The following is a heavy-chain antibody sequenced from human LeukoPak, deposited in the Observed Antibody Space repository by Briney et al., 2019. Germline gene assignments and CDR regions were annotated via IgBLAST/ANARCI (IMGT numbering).Heavy chain of an antibody. CDR1: GITYTKYS. CDR2: ISSSGTYI. D-gene: IGHD2-8*01. Sequence: GGSLRLSCAASGITYTKYSMNWVRQAPGKGLQWVASISSSGTYIYYADSVKGRFTISRDNAKHSVFLQMNNLRVEDTALYYCVREIPLINGWFDPWGQGTLVTVSS. V-gene: IGHV3-21*06. J-gene: IGHJ5*02. CDR3: VREIPLINGWFDP.